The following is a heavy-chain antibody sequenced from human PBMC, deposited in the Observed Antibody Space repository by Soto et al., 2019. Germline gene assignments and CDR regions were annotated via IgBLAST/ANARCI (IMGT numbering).Heavy chain of an antibody. CDR2: IIPIFGTA. D-gene: IGHD3-22*01. Sequence: ASVKVSCKASGGTFSSYAISWVRQAPGQGLEWMGGIIPIFGTANYAQKFQGRVTITADESTSTAYMELSSLRSEDTAVYYCARVMERYYDSSGSNLADYWGQGTLVTVSS. J-gene: IGHJ4*02. CDR1: GGTFSSYA. V-gene: IGHV1-69*13. CDR3: ARVMERYYDSSGSNLADY.